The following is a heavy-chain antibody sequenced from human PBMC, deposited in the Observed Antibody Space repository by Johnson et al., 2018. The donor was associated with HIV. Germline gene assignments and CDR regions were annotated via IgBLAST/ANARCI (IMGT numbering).Heavy chain of an antibody. J-gene: IGHJ3*02. Sequence: QVQLVESGGGVVQPGRSLRLSCAASGFTFSSYAMHWVRQAPGKGLEWVAVISYDGSNKYYADSVKGRFTISRDNSKNTVSLQMNSLRPEDTAVYYCAKDVGANKDDEWATNYYYDISIAYPVPDPRAVVGAFDIWGQGTMVTVSS. CDR2: ISYDGSNK. D-gene: IGHD3-22*01. CDR3: AKDVGANKDDEWATNYYYDISIAYPVPDPRAVVGAFDI. V-gene: IGHV3-30-3*02. CDR1: GFTFSSYA.